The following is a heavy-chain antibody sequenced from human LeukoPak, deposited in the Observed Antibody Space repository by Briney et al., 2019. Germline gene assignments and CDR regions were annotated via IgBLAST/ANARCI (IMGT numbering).Heavy chain of an antibody. Sequence: ASVKVSCKASGYTFSGYSMHWVRQAPGQGPEWMGMINPSSGSATYAQKFQGSVTVTRDTSTTTLYMELSSLRSEDTAVYYCARDWAHGSFDYWGQGTPVIVSS. CDR2: INPSSGSA. CDR3: ARDWAHGSFDY. CDR1: GYTFSGYS. D-gene: IGHD3-10*01. V-gene: IGHV1-46*01. J-gene: IGHJ4*02.